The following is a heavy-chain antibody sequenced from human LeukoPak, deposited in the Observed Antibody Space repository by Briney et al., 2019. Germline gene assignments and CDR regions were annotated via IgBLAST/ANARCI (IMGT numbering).Heavy chain of an antibody. CDR3: ARDQYDTWSRRGNFDS. J-gene: IGHJ4*02. Sequence: GGSLRLSCVASGFTFGKYWMSWVRQAPGKGLEWVANIKSDGSEKNYVDSVKGRFTISRDNTKNSLYLQMNSLRAEDTAVFYCARDQYDTWSRRGNFDSWGQGTLVIVSS. D-gene: IGHD3-3*01. CDR2: IKSDGSEK. V-gene: IGHV3-7*03. CDR1: GFTFGKYW.